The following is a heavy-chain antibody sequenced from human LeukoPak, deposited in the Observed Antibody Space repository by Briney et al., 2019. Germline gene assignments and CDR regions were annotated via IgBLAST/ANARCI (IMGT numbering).Heavy chain of an antibody. CDR3: ARLPTFCSGGSCSDY. CDR2: INHSGST. CDR1: GGSFSGYY. J-gene: IGHJ4*02. V-gene: IGHV4-34*01. D-gene: IGHD2-15*01. Sequence: SETLSLTCAVYGGSFSGYYWSWIRQPPGKGLEWIGEINHSGSTNYNPSLKSRVTISVDTSKNQFSQKLSSVTAADTAVYYCARLPTFCSGGSCSDYWGQGTLVTVSS.